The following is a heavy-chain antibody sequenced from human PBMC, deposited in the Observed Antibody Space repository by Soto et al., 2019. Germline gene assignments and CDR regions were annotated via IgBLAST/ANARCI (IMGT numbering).Heavy chain of an antibody. V-gene: IGHV3-11*01. CDR2: ISSSGSTI. Sequence: GGSLRLSCAASVFTFSDYYMSWIRQAPGKGLEGVSYISSSGSTIYYADSVKGRFTISRDNAKNSLYLQMNSLRAEDTAVYYCARDYPVPQCGGSCYRVDPWGQGTLVTVSS. CDR3: ARDYPVPQCGGSCYRVDP. CDR1: VFTFSDYY. J-gene: IGHJ5*02. D-gene: IGHD2-15*01.